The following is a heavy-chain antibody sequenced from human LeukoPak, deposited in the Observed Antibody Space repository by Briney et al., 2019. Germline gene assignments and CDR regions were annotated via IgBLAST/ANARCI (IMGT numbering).Heavy chain of an antibody. D-gene: IGHD6-19*01. V-gene: IGHV1-58*02. J-gene: IGHJ4*02. Sequence: ASVKVSCKASGFTFTSSAMQWVRQARGQRLEWIGWIVVGSGNTNYAQKFQERVTITRYMSTSTAYMELSSLRSEDTAVYYCAAAEGYSSGWELDYWGQGTLVTVSS. CDR2: IVVGSGNT. CDR1: GFTFTSSA. CDR3: AAAEGYSSGWELDY.